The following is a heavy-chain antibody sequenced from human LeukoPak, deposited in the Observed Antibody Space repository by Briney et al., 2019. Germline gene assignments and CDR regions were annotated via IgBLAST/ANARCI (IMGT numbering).Heavy chain of an antibody. CDR1: GGSISSYY. J-gene: IGHJ5*02. Sequence: SETLSLTCTVSGGSISSYYWSWIRQAPGKGLGWIGYVYYSSPNYNPSLKSRVTMSVDTSKNQFSLKLNSVTAADTAVYYCARHYGPWGQGTLVTVSS. CDR3: ARHYGP. CDR2: VYYSSP. V-gene: IGHV4-59*08. D-gene: IGHD3-10*01.